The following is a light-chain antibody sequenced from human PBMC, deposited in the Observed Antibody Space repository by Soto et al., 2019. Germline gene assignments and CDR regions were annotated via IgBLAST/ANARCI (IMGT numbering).Light chain of an antibody. CDR3: QAWDSSSWV. Sequence: SYELTQPPSVSVSPGQTASITCSGDRLGDKYTCWYQQKPGQSPILVIYQDSKRPSGIPERFSGSSSGNTATLTISGTQAMDEGDYYCQAWDSSSWVFGGGTKVTVL. V-gene: IGLV3-1*01. J-gene: IGLJ3*02. CDR1: RLGDKY. CDR2: QDS.